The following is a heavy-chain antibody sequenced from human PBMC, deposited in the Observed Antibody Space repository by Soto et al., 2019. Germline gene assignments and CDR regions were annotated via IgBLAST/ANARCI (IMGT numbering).Heavy chain of an antibody. D-gene: IGHD3-3*01. CDR1: GGSFSGYY. Sequence: SETLSLTCAVYGGSFSGYYWSWIRQPPGKGLEWIGEINHRGSTNYNPSLKSRVTISVDTSKNQFSLKLSSVTAADTAVYYCARATYYDFWSGYYTGGSHFYFDYWGQGTLVTVS. V-gene: IGHV4-34*01. CDR2: INHRGST. J-gene: IGHJ4*02. CDR3: ARATYYDFWSGYYTGGSHFYFDY.